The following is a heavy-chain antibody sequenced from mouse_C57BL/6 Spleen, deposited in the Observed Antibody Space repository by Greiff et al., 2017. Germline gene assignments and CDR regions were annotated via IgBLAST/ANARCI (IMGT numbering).Heavy chain of an antibody. J-gene: IGHJ2*01. CDR2: ISSGSSNI. CDR3: ARLPLGNYIDY. V-gene: IGHV5-17*01. D-gene: IGHD4-1*01. Sequence: EVHLVESGGGLVKPGGSLKLSCAASGFTFSDYGMHWVRQAPEKGLEWVAYISSGSSNIYYADTVKGRFTISRDNAKNTLFLQMTSLRSEDTAMYYCARLPLGNYIDYWGQGTTLTVSS. CDR1: GFTFSDYG.